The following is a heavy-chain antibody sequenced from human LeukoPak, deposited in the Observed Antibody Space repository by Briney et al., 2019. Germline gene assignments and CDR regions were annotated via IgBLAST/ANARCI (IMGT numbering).Heavy chain of an antibody. CDR3: ARDQYYDSKGWFDP. CDR2: ISTYNGNT. D-gene: IGHD3-22*01. CDR1: GYTFSSYG. Sequence: GASVKVSCKVSGYTFSSYGITWVRQAPGQGLEWMGWISTYNGNTEYAQKFQGRVTMTTDTSTSTVYMDLRSLRSDDTAVYFCARDQYYDSKGWFDPWGQGTLVTVSS. V-gene: IGHV1-18*01. J-gene: IGHJ5*02.